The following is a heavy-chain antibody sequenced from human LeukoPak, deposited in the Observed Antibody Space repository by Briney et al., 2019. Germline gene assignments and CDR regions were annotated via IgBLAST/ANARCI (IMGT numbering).Heavy chain of an antibody. CDR2: MYHAGST. CDR3: ARDTKEMATIISNAFDI. V-gene: IGHV4-4*08. CDR1: GDSVRKYY. D-gene: IGHD5-24*01. J-gene: IGHJ3*02. Sequence: SETLSLTCSVSGDSVRKYYWTWIRQSPGKGLEWIGYMYHAGSTNYNPSLKSRVKISVDTSKNQVSLNLSSVTAADTAVYYCARDTKEMATIISNAFDIWGQGTMVTVSS.